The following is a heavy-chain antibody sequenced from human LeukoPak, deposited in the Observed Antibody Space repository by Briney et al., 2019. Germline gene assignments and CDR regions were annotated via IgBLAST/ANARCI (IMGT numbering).Heavy chain of an antibody. CDR1: GYTFTSYG. J-gene: IGHJ4*02. D-gene: IGHD3-22*01. CDR2: ISAYNGNT. V-gene: IGHV1-18*01. Sequence: ASVKVSCKASGYTFTSYGISWVRQAPGQGLEWMGWISAYNGNTNYAQKLQGRVTMTTDTSTSTAYMELRSLRSDDTAVYYCARTIPSLAGITMIVEKGLEVDYWGQGTLVTVSS. CDR3: ARTIPSLAGITMIVEKGLEVDY.